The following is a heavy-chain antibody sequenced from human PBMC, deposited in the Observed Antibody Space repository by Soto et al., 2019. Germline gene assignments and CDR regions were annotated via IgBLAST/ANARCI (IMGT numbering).Heavy chain of an antibody. CDR3: VRVVTIPGYPDN. Sequence: QVQLVQSGAEVRQPASSVKVSCKTSGGTFSSYAISWVRQAPGQGLAWMGGIVPIVDTSTYAQKFQGRVTITADESTRTAYMALSSLRSDDTAIYYCVRVVTIPGYPDNWGEGTLVTVSS. CDR1: GGTFSSYA. J-gene: IGHJ4*02. CDR2: IVPIVDTS. D-gene: IGHD5-12*01. V-gene: IGHV1-69*12.